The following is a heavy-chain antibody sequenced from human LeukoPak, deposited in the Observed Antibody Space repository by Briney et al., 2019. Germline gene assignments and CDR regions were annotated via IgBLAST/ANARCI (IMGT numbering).Heavy chain of an antibody. CDR2: VNSDGSST. D-gene: IGHD2-21*02. J-gene: IGHJ4*02. Sequence: GGSLRLSCAASRFTFSSYWMHWVRHVPGKGLVWVSRVNSDGSSTSYADSVKGRFTISRDNAKNTLYLQMNSLRAEDTAVYYCARRGAVTATLDYWGQGTLDTVSS. V-gene: IGHV3-74*01. CDR1: RFTFSSYW. CDR3: ARRGAVTATLDY.